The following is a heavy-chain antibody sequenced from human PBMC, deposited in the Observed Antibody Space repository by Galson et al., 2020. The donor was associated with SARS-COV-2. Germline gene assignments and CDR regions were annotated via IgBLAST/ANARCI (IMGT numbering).Heavy chain of an antibody. V-gene: IGHV3-7*01. D-gene: IGHD5-12*01. CDR2: VKQDGSDR. Sequence: PGGSLRLSCVASGCRFSSNWMSGVRQAPGKGLQWVANVKQDGSDRYYADSVRGRFTISSDYAENSVSLQMTNLRADDTAVSYCARDEDGYNAVCGRGPLVSVS. CDR3: ARDEDGYNAV. J-gene: IGHJ4*02. CDR1: GCRFSSNW.